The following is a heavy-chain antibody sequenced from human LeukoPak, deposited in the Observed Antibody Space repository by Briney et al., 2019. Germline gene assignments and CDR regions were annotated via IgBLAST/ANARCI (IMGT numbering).Heavy chain of an antibody. CDR1: GGTFSSYA. V-gene: IGHV1-69*04. CDR3: ATSAERWLQYAFDI. J-gene: IGHJ3*02. Sequence: SVKVSCKASGGTFSSYAISWVRQAPGQGLEWMGRIIPILGIANYAQKFQSRVTITADKSTSTAYMELSSLRSEDTAVYYCATSAERWLQYAFDIWGQGTMVTVSS. D-gene: IGHD5-24*01. CDR2: IIPILGIA.